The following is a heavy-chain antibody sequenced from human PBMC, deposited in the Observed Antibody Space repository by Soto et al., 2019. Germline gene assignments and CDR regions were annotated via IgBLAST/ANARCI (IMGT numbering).Heavy chain of an antibody. CDR3: AREVVVVPAASLDAFDI. V-gene: IGHV4-30-4*01. D-gene: IGHD2-2*01. J-gene: IGHJ3*02. CDR1: GGSISSGDYY. CDR2: IYYSGST. Sequence: SETLSLTCTVSGGSISSGDYYWSWIRQPPGKGLEWIGYIYYSGSTYYNPSLKSRVTISVDTSKNQFSLKLSSVTAADTAVYYCAREVVVVPAASLDAFDIWGQGTMVTVSS.